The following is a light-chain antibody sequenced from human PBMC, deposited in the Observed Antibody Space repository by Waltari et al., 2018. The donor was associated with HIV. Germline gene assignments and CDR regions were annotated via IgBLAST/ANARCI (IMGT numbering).Light chain of an antibody. CDR3: QQYDVSRT. CDR2: NVS. Sequence: EIVLTPSPATLSLSPGERATLSCRASQSVSSSYLAWYQRKPGQAPRLVIYNVSKRATGIPDSFTGSGSGTDFTLTINSLEPEDFAVYFGQQYDVSRTFGQGTKVEVK. CDR1: QSVSSSY. J-gene: IGKJ1*01. V-gene: IGKV3-20*01.